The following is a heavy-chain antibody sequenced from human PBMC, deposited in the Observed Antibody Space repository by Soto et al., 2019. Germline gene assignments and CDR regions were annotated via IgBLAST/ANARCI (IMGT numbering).Heavy chain of an antibody. J-gene: IGHJ4*02. CDR3: ARDRGCSGGICYRDLGY. CDR1: GFPFSSYS. V-gene: IGHV3-48*01. CDR2: ISSISNTI. Sequence: GGSLRLSWAASGFPFSSYSMSWVRQAPGKGLEWVSYISSISNTIYYADSVKGRITISRDNAKNSLYLHMNSLSAEDTAVYYCARDRGCSGGICYRDLGYWGQGTLVTVSS. D-gene: IGHD2-15*01.